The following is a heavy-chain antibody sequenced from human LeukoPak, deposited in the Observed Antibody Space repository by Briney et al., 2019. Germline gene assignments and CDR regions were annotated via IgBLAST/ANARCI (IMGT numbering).Heavy chain of an antibody. CDR2: INPNSGGT. D-gene: IGHD5-24*01. CDR3: ARGYFINSYGYNLYYFDY. V-gene: IGHV1-2*02. CDR1: GYTFTGYF. J-gene: IGHJ4*02. Sequence: GTSVKVSCKASGYTFTGYFMHWVRQAPGQGLEWMGWINPNSGGTNYAQKFQGRVTVTRDTSISTAYMELSRLRSDDTAVYYCARGYFINSYGYNLYYFDYWGQGTLVTVSS.